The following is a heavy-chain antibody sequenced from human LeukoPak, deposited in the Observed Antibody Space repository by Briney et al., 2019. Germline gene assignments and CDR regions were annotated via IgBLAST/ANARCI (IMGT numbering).Heavy chain of an antibody. D-gene: IGHD3-3*01. CDR3: ARHSWVPYDFWSVDYYYYMDV. Sequence: SETLSLTCTVSGDSINGYYWSWIRQPAGKGLEWIGRIFTSGSTIYNPSLKGRVTMSVDTSKNQFSLRLTSVTAADTAVYYCARHSWVPYDFWSVDYYYYMDVWGKGTTVTVSS. CDR2: IFTSGST. J-gene: IGHJ6*03. CDR1: GDSINGYY. V-gene: IGHV4-4*07.